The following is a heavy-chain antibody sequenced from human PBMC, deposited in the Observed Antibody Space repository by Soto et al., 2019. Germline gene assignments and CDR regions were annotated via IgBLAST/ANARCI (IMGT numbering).Heavy chain of an antibody. Sequence: EVQLVESGGGLVQPGGSLRLSCAASGFTFSDYNMIWVRQAPGKGLEWVSYIDIFSATIYYADSVKGRFTISRDNATNSLYLQMNSLRDEDTAVYYCARDGVAEIDYWGQGTLVTVSS. V-gene: IGHV3-48*02. CDR1: GFTFSDYN. CDR3: ARDGVAEIDY. D-gene: IGHD2-15*01. CDR2: IDIFSATI. J-gene: IGHJ4*02.